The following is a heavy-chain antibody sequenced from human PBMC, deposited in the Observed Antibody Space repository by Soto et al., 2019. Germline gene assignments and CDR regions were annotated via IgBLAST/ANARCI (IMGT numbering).Heavy chain of an antibody. CDR3: TRGSTVTTRSGVDV. CDR1: GDSISSYY. CDR2: IYYSGST. V-gene: IGHV4-59*01. D-gene: IGHD4-4*01. J-gene: IGHJ6*02. Sequence: QVQLQESGPGLVKPSETLSLTCTVSGDSISSYYWSWIRQPPGKGLEWIGYIYYSGSTNYNPSLKSRVTIXAXTXXNQLALQLSAVTAADTAVYYCTRGSTVTTRSGVDVWGQGTTVTVSS.